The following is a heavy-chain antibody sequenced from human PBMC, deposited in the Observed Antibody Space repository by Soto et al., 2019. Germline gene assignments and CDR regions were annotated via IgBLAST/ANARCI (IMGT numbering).Heavy chain of an antibody. D-gene: IGHD2-21*02. J-gene: IGHJ5*02. CDR2: IIPIFGTA. CDR1: GGTFCSYA. V-gene: IGHV1-69*13. CDR3: ARVAYCGGDCYAPHNWFDP. Sequence: GASVKVSCKASGGTFCSYAISWVRQAPGQGLEWMGGIIPIFGTANYAQKFQGRVTITADESTSTAYMELSSLRSEDTAVYYCARVAYCGGDCYAPHNWFDPWGQGTLVTVSS.